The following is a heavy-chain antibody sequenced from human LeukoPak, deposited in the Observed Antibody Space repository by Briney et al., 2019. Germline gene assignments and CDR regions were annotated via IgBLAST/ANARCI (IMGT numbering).Heavy chain of an antibody. CDR3: ARGRLGLPDPKFVVVTATTSYYFDY. CDR2: IYYTGST. V-gene: IGHV4-39*07. D-gene: IGHD2-21*02. J-gene: IGHJ4*02. CDR1: GGSISSSSYY. Sequence: SETLSLTCTVSGGSISSSSYYWGWIRQPPGKGLEWIGSIYYTGSTYYNPSLKSRVTISVDTSKNQFSLKLSSVTAADTAVYYCARGRLGLPDPKFVVVTATTSYYFDYWGQGTLVTVSS.